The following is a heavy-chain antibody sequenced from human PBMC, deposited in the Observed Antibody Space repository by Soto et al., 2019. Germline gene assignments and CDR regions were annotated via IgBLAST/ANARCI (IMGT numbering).Heavy chain of an antibody. V-gene: IGHV4-4*02. CDR1: GGSISSSNW. Sequence: QVQLQESGPGLVKPSGTLSLTCDVSGGSISSSNWWRWVRQPPGKGLEWIGEIYHSGSTNYNPSLKSRVTISVDKSKNQFALKLSSVTAADTAVYYCARDYMVRGVMRWFDPWGQGTLVTVSS. D-gene: IGHD3-10*01. CDR3: ARDYMVRGVMRWFDP. CDR2: IYHSGST. J-gene: IGHJ5*02.